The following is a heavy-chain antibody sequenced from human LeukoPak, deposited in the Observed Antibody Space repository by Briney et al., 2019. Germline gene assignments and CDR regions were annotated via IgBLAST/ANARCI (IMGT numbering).Heavy chain of an antibody. J-gene: IGHJ4*02. V-gene: IGHV1-2*02. Sequence: ASVKVSCKASGYTFTGYYMHWVRQAPGQGLEWMGWINPNSGGTNYAQKFQGRVTMTRDTPISTAYMELSRLRSDDTAVYYCARGRMGFGSGSYYDYWGQGTLVTVSS. CDR2: INPNSGGT. CDR3: ARGRMGFGSGSYYDY. D-gene: IGHD3-10*01. CDR1: GYTFTGYY.